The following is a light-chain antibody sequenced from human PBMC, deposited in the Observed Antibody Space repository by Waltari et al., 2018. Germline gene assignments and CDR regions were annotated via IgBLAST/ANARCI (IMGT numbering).Light chain of an antibody. Sequence: QSALTQPASVSGSPGQSITISCTGFTSNVGSSHLVSWYQQHPGKAPKLLIYEGNRRPSGVSNRFSGSKSDNTASLTLSGLQAEDEADYYCCSNVGSSVFFGGGTKLTVL. CDR3: CSNVGSSVF. CDR2: EGN. J-gene: IGLJ2*01. CDR1: TSNVGSSHL. V-gene: IGLV2-23*03.